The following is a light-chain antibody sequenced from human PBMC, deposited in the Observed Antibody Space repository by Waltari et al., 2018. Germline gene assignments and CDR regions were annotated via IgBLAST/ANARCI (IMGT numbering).Light chain of an antibody. J-gene: IGLJ2*01. CDR2: RDS. Sequence: SYELTQPLSVSVALGQTARITCGGNNIGSKNVHWYQQKPGQAPVLVIYRDSNRPSGIPERFSGSNSGNTATLTISRAQAGDEADYYCQAWDSSTALVVFGGGTKLTVL. CDR3: QAWDSSTALVV. CDR1: NIGSKN. V-gene: IGLV3-9*01.